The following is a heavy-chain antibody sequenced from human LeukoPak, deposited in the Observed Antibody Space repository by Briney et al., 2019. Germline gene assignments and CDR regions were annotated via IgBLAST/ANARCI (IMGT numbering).Heavy chain of an antibody. V-gene: IGHV4-59*01. Sequence: PSETLSLTCTVSGGSISGLYWSWLRQSPTRGLERIGYIYYTGTTSYNPSLQSRVTISLDTPKSQFSLKLTSVTAADTATYFCAEYIRLSGTYYFDHWGQGALVTVSS. D-gene: IGHD1-26*01. CDR3: AEYIRLSGTYYFDH. CDR2: IYYTGTT. J-gene: IGHJ4*02. CDR1: GGSISGLY.